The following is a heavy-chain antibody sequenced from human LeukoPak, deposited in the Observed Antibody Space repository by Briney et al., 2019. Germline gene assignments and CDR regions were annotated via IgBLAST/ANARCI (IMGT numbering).Heavy chain of an antibody. V-gene: IGHV3-74*01. D-gene: IGHD5-24*01. J-gene: IGHJ4*02. CDR2: ISRDGSGT. CDR1: GFTFSSYW. Sequence: GGSLRLSCAASGFTFSSYWMHWVGQAPGQGLVWVSRISRDGSGTAYADSVKGRFTISRDNAKNTLYLQMNSLRAEDTAVYYCARDGVVYNFDYWGQGTLVTVSS. CDR3: ARDGVVYNFDY.